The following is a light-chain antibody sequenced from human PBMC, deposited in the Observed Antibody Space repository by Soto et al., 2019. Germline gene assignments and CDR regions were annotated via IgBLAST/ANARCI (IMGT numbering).Light chain of an antibody. V-gene: IGLV6-57*02. Sequence: NFMLTQPHSGSESPGKTVTISCTGSSGSIASNYVQWYQQRPGSAPTTVIYEDNQRPSGIPDRFYGSIDSSSNSASLNITGLKTEDEADYYCQSYDSTTVVFGGGSKLTVL. CDR1: SGSIASNY. CDR2: EDN. CDR3: QSYDSTTVV. J-gene: IGLJ2*01.